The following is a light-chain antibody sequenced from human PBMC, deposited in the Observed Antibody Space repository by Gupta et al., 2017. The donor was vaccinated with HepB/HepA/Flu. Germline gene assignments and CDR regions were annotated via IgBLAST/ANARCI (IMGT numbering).Light chain of an antibody. CDR3: QHRSTWPWT. Sequence: PATLSLSPGERATLSCRASQSVSRYLAWYQQKPGQAPRLLIYDASNRATGIPARFSGSGSGTDFTLTISSLGPEDFAVYYCQHRSTWPWTFGQGTKVEIK. J-gene: IGKJ1*01. CDR2: DAS. CDR1: QSVSRY. V-gene: IGKV3-11*01.